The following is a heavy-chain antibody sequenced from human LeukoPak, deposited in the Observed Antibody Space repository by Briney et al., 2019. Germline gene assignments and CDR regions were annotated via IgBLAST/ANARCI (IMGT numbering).Heavy chain of an antibody. CDR1: GGSISSGGYY. J-gene: IGHJ4*02. D-gene: IGHD3-16*01. Sequence: SETLSPTCTVSGGSISSGGYYWSWIRQPPGKGLEWIGYIYHSGSTYYNPSLKSRVTISVDRSKNQFSLKLSSVTAADTAVYYCARGEDLDYWGQGTLVTVSS. CDR3: ARGEDLDY. CDR2: IYHSGST. V-gene: IGHV4-30-2*01.